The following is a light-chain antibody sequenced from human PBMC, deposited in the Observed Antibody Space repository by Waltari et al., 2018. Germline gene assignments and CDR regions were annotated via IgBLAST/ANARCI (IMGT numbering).Light chain of an antibody. CDR3: EQYADLPHT. V-gene: IGKV1D-16*01. CDR1: QGISNW. J-gene: IGKJ2*01. CDR2: ATS. Sequence: DIQMTQSPSSLSASVGDKVTITCHASQGISNWLAWYQQQPGKAPRSLIYATSNLQSGVPSRFIGSGSGTDYTLTITSLQPEDFATYYCEQYADLPHTFGQGTKMEIK.